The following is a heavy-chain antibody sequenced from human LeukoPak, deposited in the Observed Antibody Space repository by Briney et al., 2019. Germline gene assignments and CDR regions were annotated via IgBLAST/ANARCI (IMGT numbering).Heavy chain of an antibody. J-gene: IGHJ5*02. D-gene: IGHD3-9*01. V-gene: IGHV4-34*01. Sequence: SETLSLTCAVYGESFDGFYWNWIRQLPGKGLEWIGEINYSGTSDYNPALKSRVAISADSSKRQFSLDLTSVTAADTAVYYCAIRLATSRLATATTWFDPWGQGTLVSVSS. CDR2: INYSGTS. CDR1: GESFDGFY. CDR3: AIRLATSRLATATTWFDP.